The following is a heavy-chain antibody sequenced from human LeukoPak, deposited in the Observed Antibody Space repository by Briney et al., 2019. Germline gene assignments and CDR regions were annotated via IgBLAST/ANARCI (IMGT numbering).Heavy chain of an antibody. Sequence: PGGSLRLSCAASGFTFYSYALSWVRQAPGKGLEWVSGISASGYSTYYADFVKGRFTISRDNAKNSLYLQMNSLRAEDTAVYYCARALSSYGSGSYYNEGYWGQGTLVTVSS. CDR1: GFTFYSYA. J-gene: IGHJ4*02. CDR2: ISASGYST. CDR3: ARALSSYGSGSYYNEGY. V-gene: IGHV3-23*01. D-gene: IGHD3-10*01.